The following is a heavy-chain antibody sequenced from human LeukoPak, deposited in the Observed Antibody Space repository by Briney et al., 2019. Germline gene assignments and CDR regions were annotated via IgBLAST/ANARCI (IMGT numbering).Heavy chain of an antibody. J-gene: IGHJ4*02. CDR2: INPNSGGT. CDR3: ARASLRLGEFDY. Sequence: ASVKVSCKASGYTFTSYGISWVRQAPGQGLEWMGWINPNSGGTNYAQKFQGRVTMTRDTSISTAYMELSRLRSDDTAVYYCARASLRLGEFDYWGQGTLVTVSS. CDR1: GYTFTSYG. D-gene: IGHD3-16*01. V-gene: IGHV1-2*02.